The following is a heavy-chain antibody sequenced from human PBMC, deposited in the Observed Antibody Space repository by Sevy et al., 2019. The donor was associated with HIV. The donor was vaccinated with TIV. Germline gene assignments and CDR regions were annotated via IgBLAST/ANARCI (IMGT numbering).Heavy chain of an antibody. J-gene: IGHJ3*02. Sequence: ASVKVSCKASGGTFSSYAISWVRQAPGQGLEGMGGIIPIFGTANYAQKFQGRVTITADESTSTAYMELSSLRSEDTAVYYCASDVSDNAFDIWGQGTMVTVSS. CDR3: ASDVSDNAFDI. V-gene: IGHV1-69*13. D-gene: IGHD3-16*02. CDR1: GGTFSSYA. CDR2: IIPIFGTA.